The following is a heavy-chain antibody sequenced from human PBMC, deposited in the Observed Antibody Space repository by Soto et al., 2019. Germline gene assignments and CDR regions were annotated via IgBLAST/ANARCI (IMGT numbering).Heavy chain of an antibody. J-gene: IGHJ4*02. V-gene: IGHV3-30*18. CDR1: RFSFNTYV. Sequence: PWGSLRLSCTDSRFSFNTYVMDWGRQAPGKGLEWGARILYDGSKEYYADPVKGRFTISRDNSKNTLYLQMDRLRVEDTAVYFCAKGLALMADHWGQGTPVTVSS. D-gene: IGHD2-21*01. CDR3: AKGLALMADH. CDR2: ILYDGSKE.